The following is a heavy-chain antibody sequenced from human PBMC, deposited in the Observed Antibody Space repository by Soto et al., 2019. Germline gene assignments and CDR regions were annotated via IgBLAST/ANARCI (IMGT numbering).Heavy chain of an antibody. CDR1: GGTFSTYG. Sequence: QVQLVQSGAEVKKPGYSVKVSCKASGGTFSTYGINWVRQAPGQGLEWMGGIIPIFDTTNYAQKFQGKFTITADESASTVYMEVSSLRSEYSAVYYCARDEAAAARSGIDVWGQGPTVTVSS. V-gene: IGHV1-69*01. CDR3: ARDEAAAARSGIDV. D-gene: IGHD6-13*01. CDR2: IIPIFDTT. J-gene: IGHJ6*02.